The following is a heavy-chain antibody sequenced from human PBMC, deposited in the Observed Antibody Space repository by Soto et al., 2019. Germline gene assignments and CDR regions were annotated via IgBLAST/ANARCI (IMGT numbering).Heavy chain of an antibody. J-gene: IGHJ1*01. V-gene: IGHV3-21*06. Sequence: LRLSCAGSGFTFSEYTINWVRQAPGKGLEWVSSISSAGTFIYYADSLQGRLTISRDNAKNLVYLQIKSLRAEDAAVYYCAKVPGEVQTDQFVPFHHWGQGTQVTVSS. D-gene: IGHD2-21*01. CDR3: AKVPGEVQTDQFVPFHH. CDR2: ISSAGTFI. CDR1: GFTFSEYT.